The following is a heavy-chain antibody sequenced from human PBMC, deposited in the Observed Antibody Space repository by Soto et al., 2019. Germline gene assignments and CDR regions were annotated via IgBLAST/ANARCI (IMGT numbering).Heavy chain of an antibody. V-gene: IGHV5-51*01. D-gene: IGHD3-9*01. CDR1: GYSFTSYW. CDR3: ARLYYDILTGYYRFVAPDRTYGMDV. Sequence: GESLKISCKGSGYSFTSYWIGWVRQMPGKGLEWMGIIYPGDSDTRYSPSFQGQVTISADKSISTACLQWSSLKASDTAMYYCARLYYDILTGYYRFVAPDRTYGMDVWGQGTTVTVSS. J-gene: IGHJ6*02. CDR2: IYPGDSDT.